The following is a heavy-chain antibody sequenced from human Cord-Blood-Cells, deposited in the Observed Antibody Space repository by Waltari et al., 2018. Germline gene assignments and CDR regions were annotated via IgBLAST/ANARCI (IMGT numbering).Heavy chain of an antibody. D-gene: IGHD3-22*01. CDR3: ARASNYYDSSGYPRFRDAFDI. V-gene: IGHV1-69*01. Sequence: QVQLVQYGAEVKKPGSSVKVSCKASGGTFSSYAISWLRRAPGHGLEGMGGIIPIFGTANYAQKFQGRVTITADESTSTAYMELSSLRSEDTAVYYCARASNYYDSSGYPRFRDAFDIWGQGTMVTVSS. J-gene: IGHJ3*02. CDR2: IIPIFGTA. CDR1: GGTFSSYA.